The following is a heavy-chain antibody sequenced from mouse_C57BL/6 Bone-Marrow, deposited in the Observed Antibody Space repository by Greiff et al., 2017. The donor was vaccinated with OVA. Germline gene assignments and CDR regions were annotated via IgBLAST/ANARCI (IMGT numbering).Heavy chain of an antibody. D-gene: IGHD1-1*01. CDR1: GFNIKDDY. V-gene: IGHV14-4*01. Sequence: EVQLQQSGAELVRPGASVKLSCTASGFNIKDDYMHWVKQRPEQGLEWIGWIDPENGDTEYASKFQGKATITADTSSNTAYLQLSSLTSEDTAVYYCTTGDTTVVAPAYYAMDYWGQGTSVTVSS. J-gene: IGHJ4*01. CDR2: IDPENGDT. CDR3: TTGDTTVVAPAYYAMDY.